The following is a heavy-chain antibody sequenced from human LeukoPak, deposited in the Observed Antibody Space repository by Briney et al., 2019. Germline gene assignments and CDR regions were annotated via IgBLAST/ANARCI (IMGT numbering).Heavy chain of an antibody. V-gene: IGHV1-18*01. CDR2: ISAYNGDT. CDR3: ARVKIFGVAISNWFDP. J-gene: IGHJ5*02. D-gene: IGHD3-3*01. CDR1: GYTFTSYT. Sequence: ASVKVSCKASGYTFTSYTIMWVRQAPGQGLEWMGYISAYNGDTYYVQKFQGRATMTTDPPTSTAFMELRSLRSDDTAIYYCARVKIFGVAISNWFDPWGQGTLITVSS.